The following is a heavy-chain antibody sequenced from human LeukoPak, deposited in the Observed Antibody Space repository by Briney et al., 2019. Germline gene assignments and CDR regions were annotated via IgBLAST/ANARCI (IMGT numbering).Heavy chain of an antibody. CDR1: GYTFTIYY. CDR2: INPSGGST. V-gene: IGHV1-46*01. CDR3: ARCDGLYFNWFDL. D-gene: IGHD3-10*01. Sequence: GASVTVSCTASGYTFTIYYMHWVRQAPGQGLEWMGIINPSGGSTSYAQKFQGRVNMTRDMSTSTVYMELSSLRSEDTAVYFCARCDGLYFNWFDLWGQGTLVTVSS. J-gene: IGHJ5*02.